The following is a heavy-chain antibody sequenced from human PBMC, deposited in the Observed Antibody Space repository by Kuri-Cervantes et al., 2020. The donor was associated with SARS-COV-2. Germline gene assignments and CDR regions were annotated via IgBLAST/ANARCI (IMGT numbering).Heavy chain of an antibody. D-gene: IGHD3-16*01. CDR1: GGSFSGHY. CDR2: IHHSGST. V-gene: IGHV4-34*01. J-gene: IGHJ4*02. CDR3: ARGRGERVFDY. Sequence: SETLSLTCAVYGGSFSGHYWSWIRQSPGKGLEWIGEIHHSGSTNYNPSLRSRVTISVDTSKNQFSLKLSSVTAADTAVYFCARGRGERVFDYWGQGTLVTVSS.